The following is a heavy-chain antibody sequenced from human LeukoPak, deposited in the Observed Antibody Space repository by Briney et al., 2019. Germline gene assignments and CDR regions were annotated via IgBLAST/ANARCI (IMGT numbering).Heavy chain of an antibody. V-gene: IGHV3-48*03. CDR3: ARYYYDSGGYGGFDY. Sequence: GGSLRLSCAASGFTFSSHEMNWVRQAPGKGLEWVSYISDSGGTIYYADSVKGRFTISRDNVKNSLYLQMNSLRAEDTAVYHCARYYYDSGGYGGFDYWGQGTLVTVSS. CDR1: GFTFSSHE. D-gene: IGHD3-22*01. J-gene: IGHJ4*02. CDR2: ISDSGGTI.